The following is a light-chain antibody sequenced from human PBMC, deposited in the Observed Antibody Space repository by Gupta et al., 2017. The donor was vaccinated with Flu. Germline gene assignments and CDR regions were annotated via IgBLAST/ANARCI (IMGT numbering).Light chain of an antibody. Sequence: SVLTPPPSASGNPGQRVTVSSSDRSSNIGSNYVYWYQQLPGTAPKLLIYRNNPRPSGVPDRFSGSKSGTSASLAISGLRSEDEADYYCAAWDDSLSVPYVFGTGTKVTVL. CDR3: AAWDDSLSVPYV. V-gene: IGLV1-47*01. CDR2: RNN. CDR1: SSNIGSNY. J-gene: IGLJ1*01.